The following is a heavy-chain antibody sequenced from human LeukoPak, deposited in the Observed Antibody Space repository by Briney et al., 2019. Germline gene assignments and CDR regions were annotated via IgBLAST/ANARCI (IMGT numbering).Heavy chain of an antibody. D-gene: IGHD2-15*01. V-gene: IGHV4-39*07. CDR1: GGSISSSSYY. Sequence: SETLSLTCTVSGGSISSSSYYWGWIRQPPGKGLEWIGSIYHSGSTYHNPSLKSRVTISVDTSKNQFSLKLSSVTAADTAVYYCARAVRGGGSSNYFDYWGQGTLVTVSS. J-gene: IGHJ4*02. CDR3: ARAVRGGGSSNYFDY. CDR2: IYHSGST.